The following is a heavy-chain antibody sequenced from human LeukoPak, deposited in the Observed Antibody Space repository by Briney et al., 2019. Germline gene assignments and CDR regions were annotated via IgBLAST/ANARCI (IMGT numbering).Heavy chain of an antibody. CDR2: MNPNSGNT. CDR1: GYTFTTSD. CDR3: ARGRVYYIDV. V-gene: IGHV1-8*03. Sequence: ASLKVSCKASGYTFTTSDINWVRQATGHELEWMGWMNPNSGNTGYAQQFQGRVTITRNPSISTAYMELSSLRSEDTAVYYCARGRVYYIDVWGKGTTVTVSS. J-gene: IGHJ6*03.